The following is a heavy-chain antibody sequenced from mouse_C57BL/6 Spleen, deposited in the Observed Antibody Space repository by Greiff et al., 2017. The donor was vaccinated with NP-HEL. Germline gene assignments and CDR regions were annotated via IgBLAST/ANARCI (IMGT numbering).Heavy chain of an antibody. V-gene: IGHV3-6*01. Sequence: EVQLVESGPGLVKPSQSLSLTCSVTGYSITSGYYWNWIRQFPGNKLEWMGYISYDGSNNYNPSLKNRISITRDTSKNQFFLKLNSVTTEDTATYYCARDYGYDVFAYWGQGTLVTVSA. J-gene: IGHJ3*01. CDR3: ARDYGYDVFAY. CDR1: GYSITSGYY. D-gene: IGHD2-2*01. CDR2: ISYDGSN.